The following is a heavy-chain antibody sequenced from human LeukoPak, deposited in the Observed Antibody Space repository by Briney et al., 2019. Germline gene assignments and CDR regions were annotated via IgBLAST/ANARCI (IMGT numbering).Heavy chain of an antibody. V-gene: IGHV1-69*13. Sequence: VASVNVSCTASGGTFSSYAISWVRQAPGQGLEWMGGIIPIFGTANYAQKFQGRVTITADESTSTAYMELSSLRSEDTAVYYCARNQGTRHDSSGYYVLDYWGQGTLVTVSS. CDR3: ARNQGTRHDSSGYYVLDY. D-gene: IGHD3-22*01. J-gene: IGHJ4*02. CDR2: IIPIFGTA. CDR1: GGTFSSYA.